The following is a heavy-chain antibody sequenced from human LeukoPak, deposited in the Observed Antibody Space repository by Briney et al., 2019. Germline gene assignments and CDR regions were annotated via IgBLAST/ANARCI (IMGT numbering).Heavy chain of an antibody. Sequence: PSETLSLTCAVYGGSFSGYYWSWIRQPPGKGLGWIGEINHSGSTNYNPSLKSRVTISVDTSKNQFSLKLSSVTAADTAVYYCARNNGDPRPIDYWGQGTLVTVSS. V-gene: IGHV4-34*01. CDR2: INHSGST. J-gene: IGHJ4*02. D-gene: IGHD4-17*01. CDR3: ARNNGDPRPIDY. CDR1: GGSFSGYY.